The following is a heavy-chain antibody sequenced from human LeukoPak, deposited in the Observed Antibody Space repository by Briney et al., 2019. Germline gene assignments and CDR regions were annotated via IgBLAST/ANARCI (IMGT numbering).Heavy chain of an antibody. CDR1: GASISNSNW. CDR2: IYHSGST. V-gene: IGHV4-4*02. Sequence: SGTLSLTCAVAGASISNSNWWTWVRQPPGKGLEWIGEIYHSGSTNYKPSLKSRATISADKSKNQFSLKLSSVTAADTAVYYCASRAPRDNFNRYLPIDYWGQGTLVTVSS. J-gene: IGHJ4*02. CDR3: ASRAPRDNFNRYLPIDY. D-gene: IGHD1-20*01.